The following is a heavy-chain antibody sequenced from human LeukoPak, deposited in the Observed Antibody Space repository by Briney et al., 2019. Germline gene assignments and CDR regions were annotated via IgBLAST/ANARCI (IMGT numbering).Heavy chain of an antibody. CDR1: GFTFSSYG. CDR2: IRYDGSNK. CDR3: ANNPRYGSGSCYRDSYYYYYYMDV. Sequence: GGSLRLSCAASGFTFSSYGMHWVRQAPGKGLEWVAFIRYDGSNKYYADSVKGRFTISRDNSKNTLYLQMNSLRAEDTAVYYCANNPRYGSGSCYRDSYYYYYYMDVWGKGTTVTISS. D-gene: IGHD3-10*01. J-gene: IGHJ6*03. V-gene: IGHV3-30*02.